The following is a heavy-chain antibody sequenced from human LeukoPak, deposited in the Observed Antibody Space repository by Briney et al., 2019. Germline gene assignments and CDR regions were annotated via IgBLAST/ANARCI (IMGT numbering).Heavy chain of an antibody. Sequence: ASVKVSCKASGYTFTSYYMHWVRQAPGQGLEWMGWINPDSGGTKYAQKFQGRVTMTWDTSISTAHMELSRLRSDDTAVYYCARDSGSYFHDAFDTWGQGTMVTVSS. V-gene: IGHV1-2*02. CDR3: ARDSGSYFHDAFDT. D-gene: IGHD1-26*01. CDR2: INPDSGGT. CDR1: GYTFTSYY. J-gene: IGHJ3*02.